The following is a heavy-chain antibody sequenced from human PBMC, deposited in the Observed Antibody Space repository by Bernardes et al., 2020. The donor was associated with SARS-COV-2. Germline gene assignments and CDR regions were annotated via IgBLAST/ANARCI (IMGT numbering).Heavy chain of an antibody. V-gene: IGHV3-21*01. CDR3: VREVS. J-gene: IGHJ5*02. CDR1: GFPFSAYT. CDR2: ISSSGSLI. Sequence: GGSLRLSCAASGFPFSAYTINWVHQGRGKGLEWVSSISSSGSLIYYADSVKGRFTISRDNAKNSVYLQMNSLRVEDTAVYYCVREVSWGQGTLVTVSS.